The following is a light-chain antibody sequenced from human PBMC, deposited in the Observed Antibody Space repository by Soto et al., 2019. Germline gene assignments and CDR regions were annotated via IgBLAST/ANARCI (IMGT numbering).Light chain of an antibody. J-gene: IGKJ3*01. CDR2: AAS. Sequence: DIQMTQSPSSLSASVGDRVTITCRASQNINTYLNWYQQKPGKAPKLLIFAASSLQSGVPSRFSSSGSRTDFTLTISSMQPEDFETYYCQQSSTAPFTFGPGTKSGYQT. V-gene: IGKV1-39*01. CDR3: QQSSTAPFT. CDR1: QNINTY.